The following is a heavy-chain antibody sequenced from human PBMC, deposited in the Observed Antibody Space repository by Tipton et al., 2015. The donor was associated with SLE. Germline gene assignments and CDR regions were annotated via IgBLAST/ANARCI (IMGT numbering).Heavy chain of an antibody. CDR1: GGSFSGYY. D-gene: IGHD6-13*01. J-gene: IGHJ3*02. V-gene: IGHV4-34*01. CDR3: ARGRFPAAGTAFDI. CDR2: INHSGST. Sequence: TLSLTCAVYGGSFSGYYWSWIRQPPGKGLAWIGEINHSGSTNYNPSLKSRVTISVDTSKNQFSLKLSSVTAADTAVYYCARGRFPAAGTAFDIWGQGTMVTVSS.